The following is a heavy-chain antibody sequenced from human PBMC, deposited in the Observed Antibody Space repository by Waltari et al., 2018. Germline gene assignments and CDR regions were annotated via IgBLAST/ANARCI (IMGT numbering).Heavy chain of an antibody. CDR1: GYTFADYY. CDR3: ARGEQQLLFDY. J-gene: IGHJ4*02. CDR2: IDPKDGET. V-gene: IGHV1-69-2*01. Sequence: EVQLVQSGAEVKKPGATIKISCKASGYTFADYYMHWVQQAPGKGLQWVGRIDPKDGETRYAQKFQGRVTITADKSTSTAYMELSSLRSEDTAVYYCARGEQQLLFDYWGQGTLVTVSS. D-gene: IGHD6-13*01.